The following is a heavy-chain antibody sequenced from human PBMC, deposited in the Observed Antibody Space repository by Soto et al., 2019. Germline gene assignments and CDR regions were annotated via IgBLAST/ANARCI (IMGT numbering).Heavy chain of an antibody. J-gene: IGHJ2*01. Sequence: QVQLQESGPGLVKPSETLSLTCTVSGGSISSYYWSWIRQPPGKGLEWIGYIYYSGSTNYNPSLKSRVTISVDTSKNQFSLKLSSVTAADTAVYYGARADYYDSSGYRKSYWYFDLWGRGTLVTVSS. CDR3: ARADYYDSSGYRKSYWYFDL. CDR1: GGSISSYY. D-gene: IGHD3-22*01. V-gene: IGHV4-59*01. CDR2: IYYSGST.